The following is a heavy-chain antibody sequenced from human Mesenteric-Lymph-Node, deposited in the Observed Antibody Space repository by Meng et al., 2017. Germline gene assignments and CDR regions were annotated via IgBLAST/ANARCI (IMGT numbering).Heavy chain of an antibody. D-gene: IGHD1-26*01. V-gene: IGHV1-3*01. CDR3: ARGLWEQSRYYFDS. CDR1: GYTFTNYA. J-gene: IGHJ4*02. CDR2: INSGNGKT. Sequence: QVQLVQPGAEVKKPGASVKVPCKASGYTFTNYAIQWVRQAPGQRLEWMGWINSGNGKTKYSEKFQGRVTITRDTSATTAYMELSSLRSEDMAVYYCARGLWEQSRYYFDSWGQGTLVTVSS.